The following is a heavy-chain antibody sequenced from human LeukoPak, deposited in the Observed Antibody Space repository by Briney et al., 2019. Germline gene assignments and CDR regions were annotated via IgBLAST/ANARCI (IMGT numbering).Heavy chain of an antibody. V-gene: IGHV1-24*01. D-gene: IGHD3-22*01. CDR3: ATELRSGYFDY. CDR1: GYVLSELS. CDR2: FDPEDDER. Sequence: ASVKVSCKLSGYVLSELSMHWVRQAPGKGLEWMGGFDPEDDERIYAQKFQVRVTMTEDTSTDTAHMELSSLRSEDTAVYYCATELRSGYFDYWGQGTLVTVSS. J-gene: IGHJ4*02.